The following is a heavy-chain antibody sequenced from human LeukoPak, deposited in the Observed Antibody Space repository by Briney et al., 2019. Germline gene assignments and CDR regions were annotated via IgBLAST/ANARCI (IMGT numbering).Heavy chain of an antibody. CDR2: ISGSGGSS. CDR3: AKEVGSSWYYRRGNFQH. D-gene: IGHD6-13*01. V-gene: IGHV3-23*01. CDR1: GFIFSGYA. J-gene: IGHJ1*01. Sequence: PGGSLRLSCAASGFIFSGYAMSWVRQAPGKGLEWVSAISGSGGSSYYADSVKGRFTISRDNSKNMLYLQMNSLRAEDTAVYYCAKEVGSSWYYRRGNFQHWGQGTLVTVSS.